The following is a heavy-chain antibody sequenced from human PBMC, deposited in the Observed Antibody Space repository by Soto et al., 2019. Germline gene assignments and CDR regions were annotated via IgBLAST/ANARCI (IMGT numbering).Heavy chain of an antibody. J-gene: IGHJ6*03. V-gene: IGHV3-23*01. Sequence: PGGSLRLSCAASGFTFSSYAMSWVRQAPGKGLEWVSAISGSGGSTYYADSVKGRFTISRDNSKNTLYLQMNSLRAEDTAVYYCAKSLFGGIAAAETGYYYYYMDVWGKGTTVTVSS. CDR2: ISGSGGST. D-gene: IGHD6-13*01. CDR3: AKSLFGGIAAAETGYYYYYMDV. CDR1: GFTFSSYA.